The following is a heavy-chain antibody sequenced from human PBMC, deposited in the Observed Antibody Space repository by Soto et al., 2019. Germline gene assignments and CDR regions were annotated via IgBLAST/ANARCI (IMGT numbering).Heavy chain of an antibody. CDR3: TRCLQPSYCSSTSCYDGRIVGCYYMDV. Sequence: PGGSLRLSCTASGFTFGDYAMSWFRQAPGKGLEWVGFIRSKAYGGTTEYAASVKGRFTISRDDSKSIAYLQMNSLKTEDTAVYYCTRCLQPSYCSSTSCYDGRIVGCYYMDVWGKGTTDTVSS. V-gene: IGHV3-49*03. CDR2: IRSKAYGGTT. D-gene: IGHD2-2*01. J-gene: IGHJ6*03. CDR1: GFTFGDYA.